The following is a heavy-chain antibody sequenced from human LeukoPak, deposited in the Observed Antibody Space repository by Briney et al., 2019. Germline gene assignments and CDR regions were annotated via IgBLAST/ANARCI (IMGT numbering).Heavy chain of an antibody. CDR2: INTDGSST. Sequence: GGSLRLSCAASGFTFSSYWMHWVRQAPGKGPVWVSRINTDGSSTSYADSVKGRSTISRDNAKNTLYLQMNSLRAEDTAVYYCAKEYYYDSSGYYLPDYWGQGTLVTVSS. D-gene: IGHD3-22*01. CDR1: GFTFSSYW. V-gene: IGHV3-74*01. CDR3: AKEYYYDSSGYYLPDY. J-gene: IGHJ4*02.